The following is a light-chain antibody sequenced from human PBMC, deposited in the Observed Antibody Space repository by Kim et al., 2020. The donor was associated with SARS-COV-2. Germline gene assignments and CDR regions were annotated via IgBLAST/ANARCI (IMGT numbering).Light chain of an antibody. V-gene: IGLV3-9*01. CDR2: RDS. Sequence: SVALGQTARMTCGGDNIEKRNVHWYQQRPGQAPILVIYRDSKRPSGIPERVSGSNSGNTATLTISRVQAWDEADYYCQVWDGRAVVFGGGTQLTVL. J-gene: IGLJ2*01. CDR1: NIEKRN. CDR3: QVWDGRAVV.